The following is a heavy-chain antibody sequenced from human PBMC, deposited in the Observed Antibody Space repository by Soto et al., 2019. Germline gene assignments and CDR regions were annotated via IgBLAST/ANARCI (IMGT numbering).Heavy chain of an antibody. Sequence: ASVKVSCKASGYTFTSYGISWVRQAPGQGLEWMGWISAYNGNTNYAQKLQGRVTMTTDTSTSTAYMELRSLRSDDTAVYYCARGYYDILTGYYNWSDPWGQGTLVTVSS. CDR2: ISAYNGNT. J-gene: IGHJ5*02. CDR1: GYTFTSYG. D-gene: IGHD3-9*01. V-gene: IGHV1-18*01. CDR3: ARGYYDILTGYYNWSDP.